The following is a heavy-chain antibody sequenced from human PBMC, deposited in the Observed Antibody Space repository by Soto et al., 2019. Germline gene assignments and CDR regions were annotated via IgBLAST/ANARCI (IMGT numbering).Heavy chain of an antibody. J-gene: IGHJ5*02. CDR1: GFTFSSDS. CDR2: ISSSGSTI. V-gene: IGHV3-48*04. D-gene: IGHD6-13*01. Sequence: PGGSLRLSCAACGFTFSSDSMNWARQAQGKGLEWVSYISSSGSTIYYADSVKGRFTISRDNAKNSLYLQMNSLRAEDTAVYYCARDLAAGTGWFDPWGQGTLVTVSS. CDR3: ARDLAAGTGWFDP.